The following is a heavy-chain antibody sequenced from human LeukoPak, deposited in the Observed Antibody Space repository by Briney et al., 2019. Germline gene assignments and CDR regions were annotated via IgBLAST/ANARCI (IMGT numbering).Heavy chain of an antibody. Sequence: GGSLRLSCAASGFTFSTYNMNCVRQAPGKGLEWVSTINTNSDYIFSASSLKGRLTITRDNAKNSLYLQMNSLSAEDTAVYYYARGGAYSQSFDYWGQGTLVTVSS. CDR1: GFTFSTYN. J-gene: IGHJ4*02. V-gene: IGHV3-21*01. CDR2: INTNSDYI. D-gene: IGHD5-12*01. CDR3: ARGGAYSQSFDY.